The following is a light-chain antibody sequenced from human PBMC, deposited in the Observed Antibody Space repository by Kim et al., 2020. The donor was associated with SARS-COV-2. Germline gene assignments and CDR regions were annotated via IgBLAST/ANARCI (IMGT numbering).Light chain of an antibody. Sequence: TQGERATLSCRASQHVSGRYVAWYQHKPGQAPGLLIYEASTRAAGIPDRFSGSGSGTDFTLTISRLEPEDFAVYYCQQYGDAPQTFGQGTKVDIK. CDR2: EAS. CDR1: QHVSGRY. J-gene: IGKJ1*01. V-gene: IGKV3-20*01. CDR3: QQYGDAPQT.